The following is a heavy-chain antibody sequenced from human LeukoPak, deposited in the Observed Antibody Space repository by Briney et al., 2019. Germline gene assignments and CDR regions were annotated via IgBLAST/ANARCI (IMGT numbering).Heavy chain of an antibody. D-gene: IGHD6-19*01. CDR2: VNHSGST. Sequence: KASETVSLTCAVYGGSFSDYYWSWIRQSPGKGLEWIGEVNHSGSTNYNPSLKSRVTISVDTSKNQFSLKLSSVTAADTAVYYCARPNSDSGWYYWGQGTLVTVSS. V-gene: IGHV4-34*01. CDR1: GGSFSDYY. J-gene: IGHJ4*02. CDR3: ARPNSDSGWYY.